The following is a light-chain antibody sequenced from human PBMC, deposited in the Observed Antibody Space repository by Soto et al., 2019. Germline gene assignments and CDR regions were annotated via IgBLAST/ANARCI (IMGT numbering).Light chain of an antibody. CDR2: DVS. J-gene: IGLJ2*01. V-gene: IGLV2-14*01. CDR1: SSDVGGYNF. CDR3: SSYASGSSVV. Sequence: QSVLTQPASVSGSPGQSITISCTGTSSDVGGYNFVSWYQQYPGKAPKIMIYDVSNRPSGVSNRFTGSKSGNTASLTISGLKAEDEADYYCSSYASGSSVVFGGGTQLTVL.